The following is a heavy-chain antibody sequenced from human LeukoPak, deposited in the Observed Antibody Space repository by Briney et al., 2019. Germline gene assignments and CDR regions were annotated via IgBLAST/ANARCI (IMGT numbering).Heavy chain of an antibody. CDR2: IYTSGST. CDR1: GGSISSYY. V-gene: IGHV4-4*07. CDR3: ARENYDILTGYPHFDY. Sequence: LETLSLTCTVSGGSISSYYCSWIRQPAGKGLEWIGRIYTSGSTNYNPSLKSRVTMSVDTSKNQFSLKLSSVTAADTAVYYCARENYDILTGYPHFDYWGPGTLVTVSS. D-gene: IGHD3-9*01. J-gene: IGHJ4*02.